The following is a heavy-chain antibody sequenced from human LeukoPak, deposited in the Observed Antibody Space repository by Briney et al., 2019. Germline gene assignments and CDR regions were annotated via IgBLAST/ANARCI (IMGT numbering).Heavy chain of an antibody. V-gene: IGHV4-4*02. Sequence: SETLSLTCAVSGGSISSSNWWSWVRQPPGKGLEWIGEIYHSGSTNYNPSLKSRVTISVDKSKNQFSLKLSSVTAADTAVYYCARDYYDSSGYYQILDYWGQGTLVTVSS. CDR1: GGSISSSNW. CDR3: ARDYYDSSGYYQILDY. D-gene: IGHD3-22*01. CDR2: IYHSGST. J-gene: IGHJ4*02.